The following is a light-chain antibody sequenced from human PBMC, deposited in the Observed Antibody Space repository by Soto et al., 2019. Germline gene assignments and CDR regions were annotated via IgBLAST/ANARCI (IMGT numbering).Light chain of an antibody. CDR2: WAS. V-gene: IGKV4-1*01. J-gene: IGKJ2*01. CDR3: QQYYSTPPT. CDR1: QTVLLSSNNKNY. Sequence: DIVMTQSPDSLALSLGERATINCKSSQTVLLSSNNKNYLAWYQQKPGQPPKLLIYWASTRESGVPDRFSGSGSGTDFTLTISSLQAEDVAVYYCQQYYSTPPTFGQGTTLEI.